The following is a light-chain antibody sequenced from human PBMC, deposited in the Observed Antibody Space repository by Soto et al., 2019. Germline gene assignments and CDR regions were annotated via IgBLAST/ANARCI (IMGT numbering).Light chain of an antibody. CDR1: QSISSW. CDR2: KAS. V-gene: IGKV1-5*03. CDR3: QKYNSYPYT. Sequence: DIPLTQSPSTLSTSVGDRVTITCRASQSISSWLAWYQQKPGKAPNLLIYKASRLQSGVPSRFSGSGSGTEFTLTISSLQPDDFATYYCQKYNSYPYTFGQGTKLEIK. J-gene: IGKJ2*01.